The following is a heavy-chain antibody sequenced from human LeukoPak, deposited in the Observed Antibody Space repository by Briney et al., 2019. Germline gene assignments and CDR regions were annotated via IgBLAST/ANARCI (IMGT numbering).Heavy chain of an antibody. D-gene: IGHD6-19*01. J-gene: IGHJ5*02. CDR1: GGSFSGYY. CDR2: IYTSGST. V-gene: IGHV4-59*10. CDR3: ARSTRRTVAGSYRFDP. Sequence: SETLSLTCAVYGGSFSGYYWSWIRQPAGKGLEWIGRIYTSGSTNYNPSLKSRVTMSVDTSKNQFPLKLSSVTAADTAVYYCARSTRRTVAGSYRFDPWGQGTLVTVSS.